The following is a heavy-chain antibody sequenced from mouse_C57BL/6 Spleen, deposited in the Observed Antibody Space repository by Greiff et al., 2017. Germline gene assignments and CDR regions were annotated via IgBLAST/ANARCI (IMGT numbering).Heavy chain of an antibody. CDR1: GYTFTSYW. Sequence: QVQLQQPGAELVKPGASVKLSCKASGYTFTSYWMHWVKQRPGRGLEWSGRIDPNSGGTKYNEKFKSKATLTVDKPSSTVYMQLSSLTSEDSAVYYCARPLYYDYWFAYWGQGTLVTVSA. CDR2: IDPNSGGT. V-gene: IGHV1-72*01. J-gene: IGHJ3*01. D-gene: IGHD2-4*01. CDR3: ARPLYYDYWFAY.